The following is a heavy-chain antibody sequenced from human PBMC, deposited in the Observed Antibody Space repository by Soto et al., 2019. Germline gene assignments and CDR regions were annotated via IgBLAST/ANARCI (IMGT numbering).Heavy chain of an antibody. CDR3: ARESHSTSSGLNYYYGMDV. CDR2: ISGYNGKT. J-gene: IGHJ6*02. V-gene: IGHV1-18*04. D-gene: IGHD6-6*01. Sequence: QVQLVQSGAEVKKFGASVKVSCKASGYTFTHYGISWVRQAPGQGLEWMGWISGYNGKTNYAQKFQGSVTMTTDTSTSTAYMELRRLRSDDTAVYYCARESHSTSSGLNYYYGMDVWGQGTTVTVSS. CDR1: GYTFTHYG.